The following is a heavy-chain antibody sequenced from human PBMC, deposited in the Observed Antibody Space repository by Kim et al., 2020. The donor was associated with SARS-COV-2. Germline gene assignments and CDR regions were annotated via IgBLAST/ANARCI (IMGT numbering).Heavy chain of an antibody. J-gene: IGHJ6*01. D-gene: IGHD6-6*01. V-gene: IGHV1-69*13. CDR2: IIPIFGTA. CDR3: SRGYSSSPFLYVRVGMAV. CDR1: GGTFSSYA. Sequence: SVKVSCKASGGTFSSYAISWVRQAPGQGLEWMGGIIPIFGTANYAQKFQGRVTITADESTSTAYMERSSRRSEDTAVDYFSRGYSSSPFLYVRVGMAVW.